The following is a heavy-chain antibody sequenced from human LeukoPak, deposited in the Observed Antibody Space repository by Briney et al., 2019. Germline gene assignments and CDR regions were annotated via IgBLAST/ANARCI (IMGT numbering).Heavy chain of an antibody. CDR3: AKGRSGRSRSWYFDL. CDR1: GFTFSSYS. D-gene: IGHD6-19*01. Sequence: GGSLRLSCAASGFTFSSYSMNWVRQAPGKGLEWVSAISGSGGSTYYADSVKGRFTISRDNSKNTLYLQMNSLRAEDTAVYYCAKGRSGRSRSWYFDLWGRGTLVTVSS. V-gene: IGHV3-23*01. CDR2: ISGSGGST. J-gene: IGHJ2*01.